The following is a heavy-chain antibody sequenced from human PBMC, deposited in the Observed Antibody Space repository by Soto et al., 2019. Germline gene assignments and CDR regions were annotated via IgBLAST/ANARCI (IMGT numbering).Heavy chain of an antibody. CDR3: TGLRLLLWGGYRPSAY. CDR2: IRNKANSYTT. Sequence: EVPLVESGGGLVQPGGSLRLSCAASGFTFSDHYMDWVRQAPGKGLEWVGRIRNKANSYTTEYAASVKGRFTILRDDSQNSLQLQLQGLKPEDTAVYYCTGLRLLLWGGYRPSAYWAQGTLFTVSS. CDR1: GFTFSDHY. V-gene: IGHV3-72*01. D-gene: IGHD3-16*02. J-gene: IGHJ4*02.